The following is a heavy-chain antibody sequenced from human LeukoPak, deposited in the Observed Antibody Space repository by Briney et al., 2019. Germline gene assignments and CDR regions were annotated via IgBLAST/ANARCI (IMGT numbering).Heavy chain of an antibody. D-gene: IGHD2-2*01. CDR1: GGSISTYY. V-gene: IGHV4-4*07. J-gene: IGHJ5*02. Sequence: KPSETLSLTRTVSGGSISTYYRSWIRQPAGKGLEWIGRIYSSGSTNYNPSLESRVTMSVDTSQNQFSLKLSSVTAADTAVYYCVRESLVVFPYWFDPWGQGTLVTVSS. CDR3: VRESLVVFPYWFDP. CDR2: IYSSGST.